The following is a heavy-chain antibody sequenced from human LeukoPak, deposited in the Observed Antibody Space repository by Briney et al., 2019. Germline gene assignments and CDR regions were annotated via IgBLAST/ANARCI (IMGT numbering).Heavy chain of an antibody. CDR2: IIPIFGTA. CDR3: AREGGSPSPDAFDI. J-gene: IGHJ3*02. CDR1: GGTFSSYA. D-gene: IGHD1-26*01. Sequence: SVKVSCKASGGTFSSYAISWVRQAPGQGLEWMGGIIPIFGTANYAQKFQSRVTITADESTSTASMELSSLRSEDTAVYYCAREGGSPSPDAFDIWGQGTMVTVSS. V-gene: IGHV1-69*13.